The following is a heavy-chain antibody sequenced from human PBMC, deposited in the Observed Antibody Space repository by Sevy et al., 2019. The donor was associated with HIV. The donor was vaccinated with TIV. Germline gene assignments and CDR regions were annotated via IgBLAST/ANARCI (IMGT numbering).Heavy chain of an antibody. CDR3: VTCGSQPLLPRGVYKYYAMDV. V-gene: IGHV1-24*01. D-gene: IGHD3-3*01. CDR1: GSILTELS. CDR2: FDPEHGER. J-gene: IGHJ6*02. Sequence: ASVKVSCKLSGSILTELSMHWVRQAPGKGLEWMGSFDPEHGERIYAQNFQGRVTMTEDTSTDTAYMGLSSLRSEDTAVYYCVTCGSQPLLPRGVYKYYAMDVWGQGTTVTVSS.